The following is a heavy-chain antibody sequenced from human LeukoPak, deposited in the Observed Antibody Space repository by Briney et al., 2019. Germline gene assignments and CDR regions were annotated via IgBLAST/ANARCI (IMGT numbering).Heavy chain of an antibody. CDR1: GGSISSSSYY. Sequence: SETLSLTCTVYGGSISSSSYYWGWIRRPPGKGLEWIGSMSYSGSTYYTPSLKSRVTMSVETSMNQFSLQLISVTAPDTAVYYCARFQLGYYHYMDVWGRGTTVTVSS. V-gene: IGHV4-39*01. D-gene: IGHD2-2*01. CDR3: ARFQLGYYHYMDV. CDR2: MSYSGST. J-gene: IGHJ6*03.